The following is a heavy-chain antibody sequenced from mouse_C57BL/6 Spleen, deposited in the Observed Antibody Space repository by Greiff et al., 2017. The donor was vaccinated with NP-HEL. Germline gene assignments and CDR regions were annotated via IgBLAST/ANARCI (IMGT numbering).Heavy chain of an antibody. D-gene: IGHD2-10*02. CDR1: GYTFTSYW. CDR2: IYPGSGST. V-gene: IGHV1-55*01. J-gene: IGHJ3*01. CDR3: ARGVWQLKGWFAY. Sequence: QVQLQQSGAELVKPGASVKMSCKASGYTFTSYWITWVKQRPGQGLEWIGDIYPGSGSTNYNEKFKSKATLTVDTSYSTAYMQLSSLTSEDSAVYYCARGVWQLKGWFAYWGQGTLVTVSA.